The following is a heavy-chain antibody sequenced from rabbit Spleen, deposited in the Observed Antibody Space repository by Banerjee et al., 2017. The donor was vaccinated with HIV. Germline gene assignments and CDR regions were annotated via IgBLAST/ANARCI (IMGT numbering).Heavy chain of an antibody. J-gene: IGHJ3*01. CDR3: AGDGAGGSYFAL. D-gene: IGHD8-1*01. Sequence: QLEESGGGLVQPGGSLKLSCKASGFTLSSYYMNWVRQAPGKGLEWIGYIDTVFGIALYANLVIGRFSNSSENAQNTVILPVTGLTSADTATYFCAGDGAGGSYFALWGQGTLVTVS. CDR2: IDTVFGIA. CDR1: GFTLSSYY. V-gene: IGHV1S7*01.